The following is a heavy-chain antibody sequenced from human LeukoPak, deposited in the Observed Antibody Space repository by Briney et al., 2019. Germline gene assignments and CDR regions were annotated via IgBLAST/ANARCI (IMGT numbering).Heavy chain of an antibody. V-gene: IGHV4-4*07. CDR1: GASISTYC. D-gene: IGHD3-10*01. Sequence: SETLSLTCTVSGASISTYCWSWIRQPAGKGLEWIGHIHTSGSTNYNPSLKSRVTMSVDTSKNQFSLKVNSVTAADTAVYYCAKEGMIRGVIDYWGQGALVTVSS. CDR3: AKEGMIRGVIDY. J-gene: IGHJ4*02. CDR2: IHTSGST.